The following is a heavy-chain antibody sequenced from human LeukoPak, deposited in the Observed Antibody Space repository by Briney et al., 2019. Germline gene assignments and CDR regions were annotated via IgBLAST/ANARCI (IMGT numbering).Heavy chain of an antibody. D-gene: IGHD1-26*01. J-gene: IGHJ5*02. Sequence: ASVKVSCKASGYTFTSYDINWVRQATGQGPEWMGWMNPNSGNTGYAQKFQGRVTMTRNTSISTAYMELSSLRSEDTAVYYCARVYSGSYSNWFDPWGQGTLVTVSS. CDR1: GYTFTSYD. V-gene: IGHV1-8*01. CDR2: MNPNSGNT. CDR3: ARVYSGSYSNWFDP.